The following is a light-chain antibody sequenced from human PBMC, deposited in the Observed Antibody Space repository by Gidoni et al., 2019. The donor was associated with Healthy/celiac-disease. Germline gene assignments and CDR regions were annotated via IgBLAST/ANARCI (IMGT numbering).Light chain of an antibody. V-gene: IGKV2-30*02. CDR2: KVS. J-gene: IGKJ1*01. CDR3: MQGTHWPWT. Sequence: DVVMTPSPLSLPVTLGQPASISCRSSQSLVHSDGNTYLNWLQQRPGQSPRRLIYKVSNRDSGVPDRFSGSGSGTDFTLKISRVEAEDVGVYYCMQGTHWPWTFGQGTKVEIK. CDR1: QSLVHSDGNTY.